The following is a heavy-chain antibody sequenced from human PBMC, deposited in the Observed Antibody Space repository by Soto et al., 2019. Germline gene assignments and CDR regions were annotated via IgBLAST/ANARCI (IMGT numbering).Heavy chain of an antibody. Sequence: GASVKVSCKASGYTFTGYYMHWVRHAPGQGLEWMGWINPNSGGTNYAQKFQGWVTMTRDTSISTAYMELGRLRSDDTAVYYCARDPHGPHGDPRDTPMVRSPRDYGMDVWGQGTTVTVSS. J-gene: IGHJ6*02. D-gene: IGHD5-18*01. V-gene: IGHV1-2*04. CDR1: GYTFTGYY. CDR2: INPNSGGT. CDR3: ARDPHGPHGDPRDTPMVRSPRDYGMDV.